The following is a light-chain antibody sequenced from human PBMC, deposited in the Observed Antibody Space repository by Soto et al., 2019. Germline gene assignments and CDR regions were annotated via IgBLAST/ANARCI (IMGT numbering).Light chain of an antibody. Sequence: QSVLTQPPSASGTPGQRVTISCSGSSSNIGDNTVNWYQQLPGTAPKLLIHSNNERPSGVPDRFSGSKSGTSASLAISGLQSEDEADYYCAAWDDSLNGMVFGGGTKLTVL. CDR1: SSNIGDNT. CDR3: AAWDDSLNGMV. V-gene: IGLV1-44*01. J-gene: IGLJ2*01. CDR2: SNN.